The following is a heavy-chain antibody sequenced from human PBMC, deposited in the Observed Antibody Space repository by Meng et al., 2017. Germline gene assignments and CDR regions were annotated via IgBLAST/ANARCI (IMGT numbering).Heavy chain of an antibody. Sequence: GGSLRLSCAASGFTFGDYAMHWVRQAPGKGLEWVSAISGSGGSTYYADSVKGRFTISRDNSKNTLYLQMNSLRAEDTAVYYCAKEPTVTTFYYYYGMDVWGQGTTVTVSS. D-gene: IGHD4-17*01. V-gene: IGHV3-23*01. CDR3: AKEPTVTTFYYYYGMDV. CDR1: GFTFGDYA. J-gene: IGHJ6*02. CDR2: ISGSGGST.